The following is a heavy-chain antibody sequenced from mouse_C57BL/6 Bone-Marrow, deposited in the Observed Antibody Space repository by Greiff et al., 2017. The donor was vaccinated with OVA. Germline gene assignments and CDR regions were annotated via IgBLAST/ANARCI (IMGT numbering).Heavy chain of an antibody. CDR1: GYSITSGYY. D-gene: IGHD4-1*01. Sequence: EVKLLESGPGLVKPSQSLSLTCSVTGYSITSGYYWNWIRQFPGNKLEWMGYISYDGSNNYNPSLKNRISITRDTSKNQFFLKLNSVTTEDTATYYCARGELGRWYFDVWGTGTTVTVSS. J-gene: IGHJ1*03. V-gene: IGHV3-6*01. CDR3: ARGELGRWYFDV. CDR2: ISYDGSN.